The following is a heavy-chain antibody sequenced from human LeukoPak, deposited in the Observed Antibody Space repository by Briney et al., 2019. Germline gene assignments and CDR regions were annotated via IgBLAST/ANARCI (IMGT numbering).Heavy chain of an antibody. V-gene: IGHV1-69*13. D-gene: IGHD3-3*01. CDR2: IIPIFGTA. CDR1: GGTFSSYA. CDR3: AREESGISIFGVVIF. Sequence: SVKVSCKASGGTFSSYAISWVRQAPGQGLEWMGGIIPIFGTANYAQKFQGRVTITADESTSTAYMELSSLGAEDTAVYYCAREESGISIFGVVIFWGQGTLVTVSS. J-gene: IGHJ4*02.